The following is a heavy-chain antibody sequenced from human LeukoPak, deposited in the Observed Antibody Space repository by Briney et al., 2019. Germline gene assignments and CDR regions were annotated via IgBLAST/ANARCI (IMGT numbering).Heavy chain of an antibody. CDR3: ARATASGSGRAYDH. CDR2: IHHSGGT. D-gene: IGHD3-10*01. Sequence: SETLSLTCAVYGESMIGHYWTWIRQPPGKRLEWIGEIHHSGGTNSNPSLKNRVTISIDMSKNQFSLKLNSVTAADTAVYYCARATASGSGRAYDHWAQGNLVPVSS. V-gene: IGHV4-34*01. CDR1: GESMIGHY. J-gene: IGHJ4*02.